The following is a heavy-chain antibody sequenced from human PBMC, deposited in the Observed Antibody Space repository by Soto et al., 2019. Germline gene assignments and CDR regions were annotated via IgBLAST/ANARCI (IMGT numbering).Heavy chain of an antibody. Sequence: SETLSLTCTVSGGSVSSGSYYWTWIRQPPGKGMEWIGFIYYNGTTVSNPSLKSRVTKSLDSSKNQFSLKLNSVTAADTAVYYCARVYSRSPYYYYGMDVWGQGTTVTVSS. CDR3: ARVYSRSPYYYYGMDV. D-gene: IGHD6-6*01. V-gene: IGHV4-61*01. J-gene: IGHJ6*01. CDR2: IYYNGTT. CDR1: GGSVSSGSYY.